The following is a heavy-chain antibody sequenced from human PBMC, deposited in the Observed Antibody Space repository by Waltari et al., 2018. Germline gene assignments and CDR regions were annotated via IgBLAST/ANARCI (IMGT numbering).Heavy chain of an antibody. J-gene: IGHJ4*02. CDR1: GYTFTSYG. CDR3: AREVRSSGYRNSPGVDY. CDR2: TIGYNGNS. Sequence: QGQLVQYGAEVKKPGAPVMVSCKAPGYTFTSYGISWVRQARGQGLEWMGWTIGYNGNSNSSQRLQRRVTLTTDPSTRTAYLGLRSLRSNATALYYCAREVRSSGYRNSPGVDYWGQPPLVPVSS. V-gene: IGHV1-18*01. D-gene: IGHD3-22*01.